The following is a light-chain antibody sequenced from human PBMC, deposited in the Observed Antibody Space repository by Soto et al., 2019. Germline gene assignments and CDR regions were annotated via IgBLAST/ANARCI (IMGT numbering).Light chain of an antibody. CDR1: QSVSID. CDR3: QQYNNWPPWT. CDR2: GAS. Sequence: EIGMTQSPATLSVSPGERVTLSCRASQSVSIDLAWYQQKPGQAPRLLILGASTRATGIQARFSGGGYGTEVSLTISSLQSEDFAVYYCQQYNNWPPWTFGQGTKVDIK. J-gene: IGKJ1*01. V-gene: IGKV3-15*01.